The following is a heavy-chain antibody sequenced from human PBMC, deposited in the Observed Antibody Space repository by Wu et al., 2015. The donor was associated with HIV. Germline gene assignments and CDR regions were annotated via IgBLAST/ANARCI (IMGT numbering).Heavy chain of an antibody. J-gene: IGHJ4*02. CDR3: ASSYDSSGYYFSYYFDY. V-gene: IGHV1-46*01. D-gene: IGHD3-22*01. CDR1: GYTLTSYY. CDR2: INPSGGST. Sequence: QVQLVQSGAEVKKPGASVKVSCKASGYTLTSYYMHWVRQAPGQGLEWMGIINPSGGSTSYAQKFQGRVTMTRDTSTSTVYMELSSLRSEDTAVYYCASSYDSSGYYFSYYFDYWGQGTLVTVSS.